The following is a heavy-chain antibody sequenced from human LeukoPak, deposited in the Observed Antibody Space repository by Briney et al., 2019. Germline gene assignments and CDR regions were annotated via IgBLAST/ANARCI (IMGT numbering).Heavy chain of an antibody. CDR2: ISTYNGNT. D-gene: IGHD2-15*01. Sequence: GASVKVSCKASGYTFTNYGVTWVRQAPGQGLEWMGWISTYNGNTNYAQKLQGRVTMTRDTSTSTVYMELSSLRSEDTAVYYCARDVPKYCSGGSCYGGGGDYWGQGTLVTVSS. CDR3: ARDVPKYCSGGSCYGGGGDY. J-gene: IGHJ4*02. CDR1: GYTFTNYG. V-gene: IGHV1-18*01.